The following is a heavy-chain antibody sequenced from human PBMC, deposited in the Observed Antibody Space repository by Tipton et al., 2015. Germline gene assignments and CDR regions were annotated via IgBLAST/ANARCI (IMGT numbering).Heavy chain of an antibody. J-gene: IGHJ4*02. CDR3: ARDHGLGDYFDY. V-gene: IGHV3-21*01. Sequence: SLRLSCAASGFTFINYNMNWVRQAPGKGLEWVSSISRSGSLIYYADSVKGRFTISTDNAKNSLYLQMNSLRAEDTAVYYCARDHGLGDYFDYWGQGTLVTVSS. CDR2: ISRSGSLI. CDR1: GFTFINYN. D-gene: IGHD6-19*01.